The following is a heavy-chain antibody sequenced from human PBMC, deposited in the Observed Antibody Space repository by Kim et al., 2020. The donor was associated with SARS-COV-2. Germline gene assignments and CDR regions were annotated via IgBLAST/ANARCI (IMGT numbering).Heavy chain of an antibody. CDR2: ST. CDR3: ARGNYHGMDV. V-gene: IGHV3-74*01. Sequence: STICADSVKRRFTISRDNAKNTLYLQMNSLGAEDTAVYSCARGNYHGMDVWGQGTTVTVSS. J-gene: IGHJ6*02.